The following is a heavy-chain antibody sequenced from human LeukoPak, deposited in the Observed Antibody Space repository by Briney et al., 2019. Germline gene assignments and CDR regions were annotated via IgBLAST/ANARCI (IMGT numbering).Heavy chain of an antibody. CDR1: GYTFTSYA. V-gene: IGHV1-18*01. D-gene: IGHD1-26*01. J-gene: IGHJ4*02. Sequence: ASVKVSXKASGYTFTSYAISWVRQAPGQGLEWMGWISAYNGNTNYAQKLQGRVTMTTDTSTSTAYMELRSLRSDDTAVYYCAREPRQLMGAHHWGQGTLVTVSS. CDR2: ISAYNGNT. CDR3: AREPRQLMGAHH.